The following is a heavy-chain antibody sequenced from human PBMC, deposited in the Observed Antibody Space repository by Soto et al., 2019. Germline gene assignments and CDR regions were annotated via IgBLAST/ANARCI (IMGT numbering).Heavy chain of an antibody. Sequence: SETLSLTCTVSGGSISSYYWSWIRQPPGKGLEWIGYIYYRGSTNYNPSLKSRVTISVDMSKNQFSLKLSSVTAADTAVYYCARLDAVANYFDFWGQGTLVTVSS. CDR1: GGSISSYY. D-gene: IGHD1-1*01. CDR2: IYYRGST. J-gene: IGHJ4*02. V-gene: IGHV4-59*01. CDR3: ARLDAVANYFDF.